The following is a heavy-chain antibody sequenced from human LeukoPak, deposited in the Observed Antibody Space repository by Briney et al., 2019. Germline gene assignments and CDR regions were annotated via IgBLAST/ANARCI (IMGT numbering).Heavy chain of an antibody. V-gene: IGHV3-73*01. CDR3: AKDRCIAAAGRSTWCYYMDV. CDR1: GFTFSGSA. J-gene: IGHJ6*03. Sequence: GGSLRLSCAASGFTFSGSAMHWVRQASGKGLEWVGRIRSKANSYATAYAASVKGRFTISRDDSKNTAYLQMNSLRAEDTAVYYCAKDRCIAAAGRSTWCYYMDVWGKGTTVTVSS. D-gene: IGHD6-13*01. CDR2: IRSKANSYAT.